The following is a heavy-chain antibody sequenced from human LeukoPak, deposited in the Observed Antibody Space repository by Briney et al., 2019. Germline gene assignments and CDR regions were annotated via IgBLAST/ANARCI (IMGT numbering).Heavy chain of an antibody. CDR3: ARDFSDFWSGYSIDY. CDR1: GFTFSSYW. V-gene: IGHV3-7*01. J-gene: IGHJ4*02. D-gene: IGHD3-3*01. CDR2: IKQDGSEK. Sequence: GSLRLSXAASGFTFSSYWMSWVRQAPGKGLEWVANIKQDGSEKYYVDSVKGRFTISRDNAKNSLYLQMNSLRAEDTAVHYCARDFSDFWSGYSIDYWGQGTLVTVSS.